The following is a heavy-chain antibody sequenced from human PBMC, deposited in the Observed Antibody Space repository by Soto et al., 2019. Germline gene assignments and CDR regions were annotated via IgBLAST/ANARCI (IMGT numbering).Heavy chain of an antibody. CDR2: ISAYNGNT. V-gene: IGHV1-18*01. Sequence: ASVKVSCKASGYTFTSYGISWVRQAPGQGLEWMGWISAYNGNTNYAQKLQGRVTMTTDTSTSTAYMELRSLRSDDTAVYYGEGDLPRPPTGSAPWAKGPLVPVPS. CDR3: EGDLPRPPTGSAP. J-gene: IGHJ5*02. CDR1: GYTFTSYG.